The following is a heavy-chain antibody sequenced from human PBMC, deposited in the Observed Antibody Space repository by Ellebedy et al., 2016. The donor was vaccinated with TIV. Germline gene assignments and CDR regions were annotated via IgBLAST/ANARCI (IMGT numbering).Heavy chain of an antibody. CDR1: GGSFSSYY. V-gene: IGHV4-59*01. CDR2: IYYSGNT. CDR3: ARVGQQLLREDGMNDAFDI. J-gene: IGHJ3*02. D-gene: IGHD1-26*01. Sequence: MPSETLSLTCAVYGGSFSSYYWSWIRQPPGKGLEWIGNIYYSGNTNYNPSLKSRVTISVDTSKNQFSLKLSSVTAADTAVYYCARVGQQLLREDGMNDAFDIWGQGTMVTVSS.